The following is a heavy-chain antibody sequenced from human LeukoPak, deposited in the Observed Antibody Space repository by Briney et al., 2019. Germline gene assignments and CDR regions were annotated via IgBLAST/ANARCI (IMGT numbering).Heavy chain of an antibody. Sequence: SETLPLTCTVSGCSISSYYWNWIRQPPGKGLEWIGYIYYSGSTNYNPSLKSRVTISVDTSKNQFSLKLSSVTAADTAVYYCARNPGIAAAGYYYYYGMDVWGQRTTVTLSS. D-gene: IGHD6-13*01. CDR2: IYYSGST. V-gene: IGHV4-59*01. J-gene: IGHJ6*02. CDR3: ARNPGIAAAGYYYYYGMDV. CDR1: GCSISSYY.